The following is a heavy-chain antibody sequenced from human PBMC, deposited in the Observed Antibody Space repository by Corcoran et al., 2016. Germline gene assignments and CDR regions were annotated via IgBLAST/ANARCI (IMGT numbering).Heavy chain of an antibody. V-gene: IGHV3-15*01. CDR2: IKSKTDGGTT. CDR1: GFTFSNAW. Sequence: EVQLVESGGGLVKPGGSLRLSCAASGFTFSNAWMSWVRQAPGKGLEWVGRIKSKTDGGTTDYAAPVKGRFTISRDDSKNTLYLQMNSLKTEDTAGYYCTTVVGATSRYYYGMDVWGQGTTVTVSS. CDR3: TTVVGATSRYYYGMDV. J-gene: IGHJ6*02. D-gene: IGHD1-26*01.